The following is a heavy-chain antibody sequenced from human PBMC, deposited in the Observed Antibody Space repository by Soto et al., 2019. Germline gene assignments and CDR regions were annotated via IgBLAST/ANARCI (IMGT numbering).Heavy chain of an antibody. CDR2: ITPYNGNA. CDR1: GYTFSNFG. Sequence: ASVKVSCKASGYTFSNFGINWVRQAPGQGLEWMGWITPYNGNANYAQKYQDRLTVTTDTSTNTAYLELRSPRSDDTAVYFCARARMYSGAYHDYWGQGTLVTVSS. V-gene: IGHV1-18*04. CDR3: ARARMYSGAYHDY. J-gene: IGHJ4*02. D-gene: IGHD1-26*01.